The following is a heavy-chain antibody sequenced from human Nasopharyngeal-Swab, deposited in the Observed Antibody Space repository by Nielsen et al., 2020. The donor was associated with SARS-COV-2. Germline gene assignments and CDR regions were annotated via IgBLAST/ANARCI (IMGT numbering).Heavy chain of an antibody. V-gene: IGHV6-1*01. J-gene: IGHJ3*02. CDR2: TYYRSKWYN. CDR3: ARSNWGHTSDI. D-gene: IGHD3-16*01. CDR1: GDSVSRNSAA. Sequence: SQTLSLTCVIPGDSVSRNSAAWNWIRHSPSRGPEWLGRTYYRSKWYNDYAVSVKSRISVNPDPSKNQFSLQLDSVTTEDTAVYYCARSNWGHTSDIWGQGTMVTVSS.